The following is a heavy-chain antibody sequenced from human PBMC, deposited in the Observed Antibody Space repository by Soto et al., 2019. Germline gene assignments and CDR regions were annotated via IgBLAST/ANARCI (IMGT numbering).Heavy chain of an antibody. D-gene: IGHD1-7*01. Sequence: QVQLVQSGAEVKKPGASVEVSCKASGYTFTSYAMHWVRQAPGQRLEWMGWINAGNGNTKYSQKFQGRVTITRDTSASTAYMELSSLRSEDTAVYYCARPLITGTTRSAFDIWGQGTMVTVSS. CDR1: GYTFTSYA. V-gene: IGHV1-3*01. CDR3: ARPLITGTTRSAFDI. CDR2: INAGNGNT. J-gene: IGHJ3*02.